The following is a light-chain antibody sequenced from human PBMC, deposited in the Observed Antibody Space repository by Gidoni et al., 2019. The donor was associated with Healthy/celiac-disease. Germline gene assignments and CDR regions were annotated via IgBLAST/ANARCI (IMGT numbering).Light chain of an antibody. CDR2: AAC. Sequence: DIQMTQSPSSLSASVRDRVTITCRASQSISSYLYLYRQKPGHASTPLIYAACSFQSWVPSRFSGSGSGTDFTLTISSLQPEDFATYYCQPSYSIPYTFGQGTKLEIK. V-gene: IGKV1-39*01. J-gene: IGKJ2*01. CDR3: QPSYSIPYT. CDR1: QSISSY.